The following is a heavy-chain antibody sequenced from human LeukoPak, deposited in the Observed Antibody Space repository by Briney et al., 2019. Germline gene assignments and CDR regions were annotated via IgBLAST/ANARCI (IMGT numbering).Heavy chain of an antibody. Sequence: SETLSLTCTVSGGSISGYYWTWIRQPPGKGLEWIGHIHYSGSTSDNPALRGRVTISGDTFKNQFSLKLSSVTAADTAVYYCARHGLKLVGASTIYFDNWGQGTLVTVSS. V-gene: IGHV4-59*08. CDR1: GGSISGYY. D-gene: IGHD1-26*01. CDR3: ARHGLKLVGASTIYFDN. CDR2: IHYSGST. J-gene: IGHJ4*02.